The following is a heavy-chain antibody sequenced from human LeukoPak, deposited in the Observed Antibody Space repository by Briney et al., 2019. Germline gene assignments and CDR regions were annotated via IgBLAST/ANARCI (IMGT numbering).Heavy chain of an antibody. Sequence: GGSLRLSRVASGFTFSDYYMSWIRQAPGKGLEWVSYISHSGSTIYYADSVKGRFTISRDNAKHSLYLQMDSLRAEDTSVYYCARRGSSSGYYLPWGQGTLVTVSS. CDR2: ISHSGSTI. V-gene: IGHV3-11*04. CDR1: GFTFSDYY. J-gene: IGHJ4*02. D-gene: IGHD3-22*01. CDR3: ARRGSSSGYYLP.